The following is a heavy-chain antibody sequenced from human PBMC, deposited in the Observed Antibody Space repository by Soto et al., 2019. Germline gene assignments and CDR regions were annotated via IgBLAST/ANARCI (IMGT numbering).Heavy chain of an antibody. Sequence: QVQLVESGGGVVQPGRSLRLSCAASGFTFSSYGMHWVRQAPGKGLEWVAVIWYDGSNKYYADSVKGRFTISRDNSKNTLYLQMNSLRAEDTAVYYCARARVTALNDAFGIWGQGTMVTVSS. CDR2: IWYDGSNK. D-gene: IGHD2-21*02. CDR1: GFTFSSYG. V-gene: IGHV3-33*01. CDR3: ARARVTALNDAFGI. J-gene: IGHJ3*02.